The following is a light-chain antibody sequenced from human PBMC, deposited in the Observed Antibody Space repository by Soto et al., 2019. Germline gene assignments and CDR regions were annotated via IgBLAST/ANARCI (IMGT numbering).Light chain of an antibody. CDR2: DNS. CDR1: RSNIGKNF. Sequence: QSVLTQPPSLSAAPGQKVTISCSGARSNIGKNFVSWYQHLPGTAPKLLIYDNSQRPSGIPDRFSGSKCGTSATLGITGLQTGDEADYYCATWDTDLGTGEVVFGGGTKLTVL. V-gene: IGLV1-51*01. J-gene: IGLJ2*01. CDR3: ATWDTDLGTGEVV.